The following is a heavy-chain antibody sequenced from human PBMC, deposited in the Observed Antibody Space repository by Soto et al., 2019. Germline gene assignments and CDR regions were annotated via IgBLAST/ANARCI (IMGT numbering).Heavy chain of an antibody. V-gene: IGHV1-69*02. CDR1: GGTFSSYT. D-gene: IGHD3-22*01. CDR3: ARGGYYYDSSGSYFGY. CDR2: IIPILGIA. Sequence: ASVKVSCKASGGTFSSYTISWVRQAPGQGLEWMGRIIPILGIANYAQKFQGRVTITADKSTSTAYMELSSLRSDDTAVYYCARGGYYYDSSGSYFGYWGQGTLVTVSS. J-gene: IGHJ4*02.